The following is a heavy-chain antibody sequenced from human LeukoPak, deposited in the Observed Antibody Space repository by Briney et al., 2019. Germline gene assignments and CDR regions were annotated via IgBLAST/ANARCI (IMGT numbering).Heavy chain of an antibody. CDR3: ARDSETEAGWYYYGMDV. CDR2: LFIAGRA. J-gene: IGHJ6*02. D-gene: IGHD6-19*01. Sequence: PGRSLRLSCAASGFIVSSNYMNWVRQAPGKGLEWIAVLFIAGRAYYADSMKSRFIISRDNSKNTLYLQINSLRAEDTAIYYCARDSETEAGWYYYGMDVWGQGTTVTVSS. V-gene: IGHV3-53*01. CDR1: GFIVSSNY.